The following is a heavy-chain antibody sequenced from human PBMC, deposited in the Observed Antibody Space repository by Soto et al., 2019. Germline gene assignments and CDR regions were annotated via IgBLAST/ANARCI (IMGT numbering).Heavy chain of an antibody. CDR2: IYYSGST. CDR1: GGSISSYY. D-gene: IGHD6-19*01. J-gene: IGHJ4*02. CDR3: ARRLYSSGWFDY. Sequence: SETLSLTCTVSGGSISSYYWSWIRQPPGKGLEWIGYIYYSGSTNYNPSLKSRVTISVDTSKNQFSLKLSSVTAADTAVYYCARRLYSSGWFDYWGQATLVTVSS. V-gene: IGHV4-59*08.